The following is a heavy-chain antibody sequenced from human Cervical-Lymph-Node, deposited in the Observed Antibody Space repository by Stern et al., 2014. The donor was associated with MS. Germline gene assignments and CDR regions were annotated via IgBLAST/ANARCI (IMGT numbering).Heavy chain of an antibody. CDR2: IRSKANSNAT. CDR1: GFTLSGSA. V-gene: IGHV3-73*01. CDR3: SRRGVGATELDY. J-gene: IGHJ4*02. D-gene: IGHD1-26*01. Sequence: EVQLVESGGGLVQPGGSLKLSCAASGFTLSGSAMHWVRQASGKGLEWVGRIRSKANSNATAYAASVKGRFIIFRDDSKNTAYLQMDSLKTEDTAVYYCSRRGVGATELDYWGQGTLVTVSS.